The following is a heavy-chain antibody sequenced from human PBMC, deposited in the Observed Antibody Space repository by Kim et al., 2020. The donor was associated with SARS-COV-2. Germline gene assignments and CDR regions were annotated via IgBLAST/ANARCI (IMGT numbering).Heavy chain of an antibody. Sequence: SETLSLTCTVSGGPFTSPYYWVWVRQSPERGLEWIGTIYNDGGAYYKPPLEGRLTISIDASKSQFYLRLDSVTAADTATYYCARRKLSTMRDQWGTGTL. CDR1: GGPFTSPYY. CDR3: ARRKLSTMRDQ. J-gene: IGHJ4*02. V-gene: IGHV4-39*01. D-gene: IGHD1-1*01. CDR2: IYNDGGA.